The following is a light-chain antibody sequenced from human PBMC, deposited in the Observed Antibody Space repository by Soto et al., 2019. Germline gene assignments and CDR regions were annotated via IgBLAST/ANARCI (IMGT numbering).Light chain of an antibody. J-gene: IGKJ5*01. CDR3: QAYNRGSA. V-gene: IGKV1-27*01. Sequence: DIQMTQSPSSLSASVGDTVTITCRASQVTSNSLAWYQQEPGKGPKLLIYAASTLKSGVPSRFSGSGSGTDFNLTITHLQPEDVATYYCQAYNRGSAFGQGTRLEI. CDR1: QVTSNS. CDR2: AAS.